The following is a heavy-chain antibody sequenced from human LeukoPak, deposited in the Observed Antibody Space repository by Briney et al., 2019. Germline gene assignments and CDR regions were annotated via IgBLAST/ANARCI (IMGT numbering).Heavy chain of an antibody. CDR2: ISYDGSNK. D-gene: IGHD3-3*01. V-gene: IGHV3-30-3*01. CDR3: ARPLDFWSARAPFDI. J-gene: IGHJ3*02. CDR1: GFTFSSYA. Sequence: GGSLRLSCAASGFTFSSYAMHWIRQAPGKGLEWVAVISYDGSNKYYADPVKGRFTISRDNSKNTLYLQMNSLRAEDTAVYYCARPLDFWSARAPFDIWGQGTMVTVSS.